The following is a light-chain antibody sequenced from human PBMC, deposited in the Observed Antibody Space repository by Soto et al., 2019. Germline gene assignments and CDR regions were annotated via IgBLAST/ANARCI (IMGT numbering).Light chain of an antibody. CDR3: QQTYIAPAT. CDR1: QSINNC. Sequence: DIQMTQSPSSLSASVGDRVTITCRASQSINNCLSWFQQKPGQAPKLLIYAASSLQSGVPSRFSGSGSATDLILTIRSLQPEDFAPYCCQQTYIAPATFGQGTKVGVK. CDR2: AAS. V-gene: IGKV1-39*01. J-gene: IGKJ1*01.